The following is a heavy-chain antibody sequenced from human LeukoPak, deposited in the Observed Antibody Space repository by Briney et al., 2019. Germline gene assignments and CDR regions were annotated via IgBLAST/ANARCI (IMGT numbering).Heavy chain of an antibody. CDR3: ARERVMMAGTIDY. V-gene: IGHV1-2*02. J-gene: IGHJ4*02. CDR2: INPNSGGT. Sequence: ASAKVSCKASGYTFTGYYMHWVRQAPGQGLEWMGWINPNSGGTNYAQKFQSRVTMTRDTSISTAYMELSRLRSDDTAVYYCARERVMMAGTIDYWGQGTLVTVSS. CDR1: GYTFTGYY. D-gene: IGHD6-19*01.